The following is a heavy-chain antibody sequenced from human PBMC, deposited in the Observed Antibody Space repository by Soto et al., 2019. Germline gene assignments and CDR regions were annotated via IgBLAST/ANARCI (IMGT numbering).Heavy chain of an antibody. CDR3: ARDLPPYLNGETSWFDP. Sequence: PSQTLSLTCAISGDSVSSTSAAWNWIRQSPSRGLEWLGRTYYRSKWYHDYGVSVKSRIAINADTSKNQFSLQLNSVTPEDTAVYYCARDLPPYLNGETSWFDPWGQGTLVTGSA. J-gene: IGHJ5*02. D-gene: IGHD2-21*01. CDR2: TYYRSKWYH. V-gene: IGHV6-1*01. CDR1: GDSVSSTSAA.